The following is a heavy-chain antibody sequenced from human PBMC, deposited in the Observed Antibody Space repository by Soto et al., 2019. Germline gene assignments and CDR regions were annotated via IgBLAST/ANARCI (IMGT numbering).Heavy chain of an antibody. J-gene: IGHJ4*02. Sequence: QVQLVESGGGVVQPGRSLRLSCAASGFTFSSYGMHWVRQAPGKGLEWVAVIWYDGSNKYYADSVKGRFTISGDNSKNTLYLQMNSLRAEDTAVYYCARDHFAYYDYIWGTTPLWYFDYWGQGTLVTVSS. CDR3: ARDHFAYYDYIWGTTPLWYFDY. V-gene: IGHV3-33*01. D-gene: IGHD3-16*01. CDR1: GFTFSSYG. CDR2: IWYDGSNK.